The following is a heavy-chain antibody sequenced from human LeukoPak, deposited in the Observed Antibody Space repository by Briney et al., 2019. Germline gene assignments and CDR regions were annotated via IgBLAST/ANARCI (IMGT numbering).Heavy chain of an antibody. Sequence: SVKVSCKASGGTFSSYAISWVRQAPGQGLEWMGRIIPIFGTANYAQKLQRTVTITTDESTSTAYMELSSLRSEDTAVYYCARDRAPYYYDSSGFSTDYWGQGTLVTVSS. D-gene: IGHD3-22*01. CDR2: IIPIFGTA. CDR3: ARDRAPYYYDSSGFSTDY. J-gene: IGHJ4*02. CDR1: GGTFSSYA. V-gene: IGHV1-69*05.